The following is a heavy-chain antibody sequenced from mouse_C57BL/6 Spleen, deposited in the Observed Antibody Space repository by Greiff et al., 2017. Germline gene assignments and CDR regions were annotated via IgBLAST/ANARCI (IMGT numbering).Heavy chain of an antibody. CDR3: ARARRLRRSAMDY. D-gene: IGHD2-4*01. CDR2: IYPASGST. V-gene: IGHV1-55*01. J-gene: IGHJ4*01. Sequence: VQLQQPGAELVKPGASVKMSCKASGYTFTSYWITWVKQRPGQGLEWIGDIYPASGSTNYNEKFKSKATLTVDTSSSTAYMQLSSLTSEDSAVYYCARARRLRRSAMDYWGQGTSVTVSS. CDR1: GYTFTSYW.